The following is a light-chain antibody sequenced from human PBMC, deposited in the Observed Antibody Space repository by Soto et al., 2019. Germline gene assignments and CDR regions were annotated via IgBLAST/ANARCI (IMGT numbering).Light chain of an antibody. CDR2: AAS. CDR1: QSISSY. CDR3: RQSYSTPHT. V-gene: IGKV1-39*01. J-gene: IGKJ2*01. Sequence: DIQMTQSPSSLSAFVGDRVTITCRASQSISSYLNWYQQKPGKAPKLLIYAASSLQSGVPSRYNGSGSGTYFTLTISSLQPEDFATYYCRQSYSTPHTLGQGTKLEIK.